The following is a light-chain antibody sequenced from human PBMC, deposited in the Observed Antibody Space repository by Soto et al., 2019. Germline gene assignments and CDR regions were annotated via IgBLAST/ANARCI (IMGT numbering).Light chain of an antibody. CDR1: QDISNF. CDR3: QKCKSAPFT. J-gene: IGKJ4*01. Sequence: DIQMTQSPSSLSAFVGDTVTITCRASQDISNFLAWYQQKPGKVPKLLIYAASTLQSGVPSRFSGSGSGTDFTLTISSLQPEDVATYYCQKCKSAPFTFGGGTKVEMK. CDR2: AAS. V-gene: IGKV1-27*01.